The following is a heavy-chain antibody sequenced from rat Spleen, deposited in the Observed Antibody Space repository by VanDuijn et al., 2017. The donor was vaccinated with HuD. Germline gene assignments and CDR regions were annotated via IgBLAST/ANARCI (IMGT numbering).Heavy chain of an antibody. V-gene: IGHV5-7*01. CDR2: ISYDGSST. CDR1: GFTFSDYN. Sequence: EVQLVESDGGLVQPGRSLKLSCAASGFTFSDYNMAWVRQAPRKGLEWVATISYDGSSTYYRDSVKGRFTISRDNAKTTLYLQMDSLRSEDTATYYCTTLGNYFNYWGQGVMVTVSS. CDR3: TTLGNYFNY. J-gene: IGHJ2*01.